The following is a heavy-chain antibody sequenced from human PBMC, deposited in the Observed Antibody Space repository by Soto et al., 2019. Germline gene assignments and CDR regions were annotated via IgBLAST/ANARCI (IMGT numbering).Heavy chain of an antibody. V-gene: IGHV3-15*01. CDR2: IKSKTDGGTT. CDR3: TTDSSIPYCGGDCYPPGGSYYYMDV. D-gene: IGHD2-21*01. CDR1: GFTFSNAW. Sequence: GGSLRLSCAASGFTFSNAWMSWVRQAPGKGLEWVGRIKSKTDGGTTDYAAPVKGRFTISRDDSKNTLYLQMNSLKTEDTAVYYCTTDSSIPYCGGDCYPPGGSYYYMDVWGKGTTVTVSS. J-gene: IGHJ6*03.